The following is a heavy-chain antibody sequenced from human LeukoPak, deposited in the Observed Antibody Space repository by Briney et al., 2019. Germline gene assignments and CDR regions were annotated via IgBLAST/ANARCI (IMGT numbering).Heavy chain of an antibody. J-gene: IGHJ4*02. Sequence: GASVKVSCKASGYTFTSYDINWVRQATGQGLEWMGWMNPNSGNTGYAQKFQGRVTMTRNTSISTAYMELSSLRSEDTAVYYCARPTRRLGAPILGYWGQGTLVTVSS. CDR2: MNPNSGNT. V-gene: IGHV1-8*01. D-gene: IGHD1-26*01. CDR3: ARPTRRLGAPILGY. CDR1: GYTFTSYD.